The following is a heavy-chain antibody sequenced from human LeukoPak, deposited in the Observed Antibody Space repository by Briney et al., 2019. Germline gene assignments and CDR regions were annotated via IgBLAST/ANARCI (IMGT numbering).Heavy chain of an antibody. CDR3: AREGFSGGFDY. CDR2: IYTSGST. D-gene: IGHD3-3*01. CDR1: GGSISSGSYY. Sequence: PSETLSLTCTVSGGSISSGSYYWSWIRQPAGKGLEWIGRIYTSGSTNYNPSLKSRVTISVDTSKNQFSLKLSSVTAADTAVYYCAREGFSGGFDYWGQGTLVTVSS. V-gene: IGHV4-61*02. J-gene: IGHJ4*02.